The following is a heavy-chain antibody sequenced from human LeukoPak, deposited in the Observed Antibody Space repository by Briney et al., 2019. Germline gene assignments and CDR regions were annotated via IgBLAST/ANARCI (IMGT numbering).Heavy chain of an antibody. CDR1: GFTFSNAW. D-gene: IGHD6-19*01. CDR3: TIDSNSGWTGY. J-gene: IGHJ4*02. CDR2: IKTKIEGATT. Sequence: GGSLRLSCAASGFTFSNAWMSWVRQAPRKGLEWVGRIKTKIEGATTDYAAPVKGRFTISRDDSKNTVYLQMNSLKTEDTAVYYCTIDSNSGWTGYWGQGTLVTVSS. V-gene: IGHV3-15*01.